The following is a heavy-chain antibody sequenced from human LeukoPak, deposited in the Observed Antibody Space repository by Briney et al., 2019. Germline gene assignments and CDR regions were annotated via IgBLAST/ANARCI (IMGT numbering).Heavy chain of an antibody. CDR2: IKSKADGGTT. Sequence: GGSLRLSCAASGFTFSNAWMSWVRQAPGKGLEWVGRIKSKADGGTTDYAAPVKGRFTISRDDSKNTLYLQMNSLKTEDTAVYYCTTLLGYCSSTSCQRPYYYYGMDVWGQGTTVTVSS. CDR3: TTLLGYCSSTSCQRPYYYYGMDV. CDR1: GFTFSNAW. J-gene: IGHJ6*02. V-gene: IGHV3-15*01. D-gene: IGHD2-2*01.